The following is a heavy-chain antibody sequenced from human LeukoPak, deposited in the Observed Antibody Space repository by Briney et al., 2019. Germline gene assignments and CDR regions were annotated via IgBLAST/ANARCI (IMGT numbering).Heavy chain of an antibody. Sequence: GALRLSCAASEFTFSSYSMNWVRQAPGKGLEWVSSISSSSSYIYYADSVKGRFTISRDNMKNSLFLQISSLRAEDTAVYYCAGSRYPEPQDLNYWGQGTLVIVS. CDR3: AGSRYPEPQDLNY. J-gene: IGHJ4*02. D-gene: IGHD3-10*01. V-gene: IGHV3-21*01. CDR1: EFTFSSYS. CDR2: ISSSSSYI.